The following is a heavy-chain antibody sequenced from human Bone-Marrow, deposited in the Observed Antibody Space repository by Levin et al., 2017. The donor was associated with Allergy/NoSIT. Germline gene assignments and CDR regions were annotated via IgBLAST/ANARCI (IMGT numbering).Heavy chain of an antibody. CDR2: MNPNSGNT. V-gene: IGHV1-8*01. J-gene: IGHJ5*02. CDR3: ARGAYCSGGSCYRFDP. CDR1: GYTFTSYD. D-gene: IGHD2-15*01. Sequence: PGESLKISCKASGYTFTSYDINWVRQATGQGLEWMGWMNPNSGNTGYAQKFQGRVTMTRNTSISTAYMELSSLRSEDTAVYYCARGAYCSGGSCYRFDPWGQGTLVTVSS.